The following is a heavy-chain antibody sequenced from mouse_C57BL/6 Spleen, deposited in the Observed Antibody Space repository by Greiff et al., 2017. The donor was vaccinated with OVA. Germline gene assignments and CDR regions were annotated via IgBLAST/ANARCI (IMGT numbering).Heavy chain of an antibody. J-gene: IGHJ2*01. V-gene: IGHV1-54*01. Sequence: MQLQESGAELVRPGTSVKVSCKASGYAFTNYLIEWVKQRPGQGLEWIGVINPGSGGTNYNEKFKGKATLTADKSSSTAYIRLSSLTSEDSAVYICAKGSGGCLDYWGQGTTLTVSS. CDR3: AKGSGGCLDY. CDR1: GYAFTNYL. CDR2: INPGSGGT. D-gene: IGHD1-1*02.